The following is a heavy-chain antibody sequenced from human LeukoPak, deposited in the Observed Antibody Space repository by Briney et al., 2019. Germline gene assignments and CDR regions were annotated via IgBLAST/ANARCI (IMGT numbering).Heavy chain of an antibody. J-gene: IGHJ6*03. CDR1: GGSISSYY. V-gene: IGHV4-59*01. D-gene: IGHD1-26*01. CDR2: IYYSGST. Sequence: SETLSLTCTVSGGSISSYYWSWIRQPPGKGLAWIGYIYYSGSTNYNPSLKSRVTISVDTSKNQFSLKLSSVTAADTAVYYCARDSLAIVGATKDYYYYYMDVWGKGTTVTVSS. CDR3: ARDSLAIVGATKDYYYYYMDV.